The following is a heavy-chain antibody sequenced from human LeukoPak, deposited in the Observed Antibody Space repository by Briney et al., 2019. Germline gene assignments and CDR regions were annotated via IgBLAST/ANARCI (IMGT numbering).Heavy chain of an antibody. CDR3: AREAGDDFWSGYTYYFDY. D-gene: IGHD3-3*01. CDR1: GGSISSSSYY. J-gene: IGHJ4*02. CDR2: IYYSGST. V-gene: IGHV4-39*07. Sequence: SETLSLTCTVSGGSISSSSYYWGWIRQPPGKGLEWIGSIYYSGSTYYNPSLKSRVTISVDTSKNQFSLKLSSVTAADTAVYYCAREAGDDFWSGYTYYFDYWGQGTLVTVSS.